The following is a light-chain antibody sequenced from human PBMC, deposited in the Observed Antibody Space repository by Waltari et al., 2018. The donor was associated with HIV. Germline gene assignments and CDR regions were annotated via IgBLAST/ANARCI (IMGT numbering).Light chain of an antibody. J-gene: IGKJ4*01. Sequence: DIQLTPSPSSLSASVGDRVTITCQASQDISNYLNWYQQKAGKAPKLLIYDASNLAAGVPSRFTGSGSGTDFTFTISSLQPEDIATYYCQQYDHFSLTFGGGTKVEIK. V-gene: IGKV1-33*01. CDR3: QQYDHFSLT. CDR1: QDISNY. CDR2: DAS.